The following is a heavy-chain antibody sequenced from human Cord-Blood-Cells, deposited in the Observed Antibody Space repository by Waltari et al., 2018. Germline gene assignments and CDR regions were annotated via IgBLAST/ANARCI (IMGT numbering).Heavy chain of an antibody. V-gene: IGHV3-48*03. J-gene: IGHJ3*02. CDR3: ARVGANDAFDI. CDR1: GFTFSSYE. Sequence: EVQLVESGGGLVQPGGSLRLSCAASGFTFSSYEMNWVRPAPGKGLECVSYISSSGSTRYYADSVKGRFTISRDNAKNSLYLQMNSLRAEDTAVYYCARVGANDAFDIWGQGTMVTVSS. CDR2: ISSSGSTR. D-gene: IGHD1-26*01.